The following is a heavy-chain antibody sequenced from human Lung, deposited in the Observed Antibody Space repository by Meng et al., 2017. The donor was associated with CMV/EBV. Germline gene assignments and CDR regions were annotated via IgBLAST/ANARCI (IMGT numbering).Heavy chain of an antibody. D-gene: IGHD3-3*01. J-gene: IGHJ4*02. CDR3: ARVENYDFWSGYYSFPYYVDY. CDR2: ISSSSSTI. CDR1: GFTFSSYS. Sequence: GGSLRLXCAASGFTFSSYSMNWVRQAPGKGLEWVSYISSSSSTIYYADPVKGRFTISRDNAKNSLYLQMNSLRAEDTAVYYCARVENYDFWSGYYSFPYYVDYSGQWTFVPFSS. V-gene: IGHV3-48*04.